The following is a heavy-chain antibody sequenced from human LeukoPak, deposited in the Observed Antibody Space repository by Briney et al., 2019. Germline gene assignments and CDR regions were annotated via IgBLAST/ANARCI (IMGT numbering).Heavy chain of an antibody. CDR2: INSRSTSI. Sequence: GGSLGLSCAASGFTFSTYSMNWVRQAPGKGLEWVSYINSRSTSILYADSVQGRFTISRDNVNNVLFLQMNSLKDEDAAVYYCTGSGARTDYWGQGIRVIVSS. V-gene: IGHV3-48*02. D-gene: IGHD1-26*01. CDR1: GFTFSTYS. J-gene: IGHJ4*02. CDR3: TGSGARTDY.